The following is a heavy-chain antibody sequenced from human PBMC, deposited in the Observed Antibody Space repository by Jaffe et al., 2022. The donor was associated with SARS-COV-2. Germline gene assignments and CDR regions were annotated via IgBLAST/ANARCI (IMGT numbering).Heavy chain of an antibody. CDR1: GGSFSGYY. Sequence: QVQLQQWGAGLLKPSETLSLTCAVYGGSFSGYYWSWIRQPPGKGLEWIGEINHSGSTNYNPSLKSRVTISVDTSKNQFSLKLSSVTAADTAVYYCARSGRYFDSNDSLYYYYGMDVWGQGTTVTVSS. CDR3: ARSGRYFDSNDSLYYYYGMDV. V-gene: IGHV4-34*01. D-gene: IGHD3-9*01. J-gene: IGHJ6*02. CDR2: INHSGST.